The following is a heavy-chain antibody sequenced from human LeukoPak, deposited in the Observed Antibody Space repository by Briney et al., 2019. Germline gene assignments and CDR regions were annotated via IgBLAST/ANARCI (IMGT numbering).Heavy chain of an antibody. J-gene: IGHJ6*02. CDR2: INHSGST. CDR1: GGSFTAYY. D-gene: IGHD2-2*02. Sequence: SETLSLTCPVHGGSFTAYYWTWIRQPPGKGLEWIGEINHSGSTNYNPTLKSPVTISVDTSKNEFSLKLSYVTAADTAVYYCAGIVVVPAAIRDGMDVWGQGTTVTVSS. CDR3: AGIVVVPAAIRDGMDV. V-gene: IGHV4-34*01.